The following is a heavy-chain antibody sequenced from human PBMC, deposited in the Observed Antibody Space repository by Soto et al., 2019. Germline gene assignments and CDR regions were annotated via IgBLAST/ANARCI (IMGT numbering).Heavy chain of an antibody. Sequence: GGSLRLSCAASGFTFSSYAMSWVRQAPGKGLEWVSAISGSGGSTYYADSVKGRFTISRDNAKNTLYLQMNSLRDEDTAVYYCARDSGGYSYNFYYWSQGILVTVSS. CDR1: GFTFSSYA. CDR2: ISGSGGST. D-gene: IGHD5-18*01. CDR3: ARDSGGYSYNFYY. J-gene: IGHJ4*02. V-gene: IGHV3-23*01.